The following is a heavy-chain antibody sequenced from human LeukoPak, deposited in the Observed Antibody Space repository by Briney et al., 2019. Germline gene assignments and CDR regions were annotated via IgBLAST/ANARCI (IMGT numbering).Heavy chain of an antibody. Sequence: NPSETLSLTCTVSGGSISSYYWTWIRQPPGKGLEWIGDIYYTGNTNYNPSLKSRVTISVDTSKNQFSLKLSSVTAADTAVYYCARGTMTTVTYYFDYWGQGTLVTVSS. CDR1: GGSISSYY. CDR3: ARGTMTTVTYYFDY. CDR2: IYYTGNT. J-gene: IGHJ4*02. V-gene: IGHV4-59*12. D-gene: IGHD4-17*01.